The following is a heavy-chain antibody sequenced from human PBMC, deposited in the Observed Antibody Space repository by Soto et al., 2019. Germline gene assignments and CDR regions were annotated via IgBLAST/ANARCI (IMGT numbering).Heavy chain of an antibody. J-gene: IGHJ4*02. CDR2: ISNDGRGK. V-gene: IGHV3-30*04. D-gene: IGHD2-15*01. Sequence: QVQLVESGGGVVQPGRSLRLSCAASGFTFSTYAIHWVRQAPGKGLEWVAIISNDGRGKSYADSVKGRFNISRDNSANTLYLQMNSLRSYDTAVYYCARDQCFGGGRSCSYIHFWGQGTLVTVSS. CDR3: ARDQCFGGGRSCSYIHF. CDR1: GFTFSTYA.